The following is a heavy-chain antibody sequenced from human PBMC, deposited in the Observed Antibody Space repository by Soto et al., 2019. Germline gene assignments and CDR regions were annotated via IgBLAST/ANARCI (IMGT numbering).Heavy chain of an antibody. V-gene: IGHV3-48*03. CDR3: ARVAIMGVVISPLFFFDL. CDR1: GFNFKIYG. CDR2: ISTLGTTI. D-gene: IGHD2-15*01. J-gene: IGHJ4*02. Sequence: QLVESGGGLVQPGGSLSLSCSASGFNFKIYGMTWVRQAPGKGLEWISDISTLGTTIHYADSVRDRFTISRDNPTNTVYLHLTSLRDEDSAGDYCARVAIMGVVISPLFFFDLWGQGTLVTVSS.